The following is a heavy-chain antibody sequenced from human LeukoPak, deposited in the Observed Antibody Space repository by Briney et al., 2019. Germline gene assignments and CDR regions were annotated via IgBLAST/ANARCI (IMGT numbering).Heavy chain of an antibody. V-gene: IGHV1-24*01. CDR2: FDPEDGET. CDR3: AREWGCSGGSCYPGYYGMDV. J-gene: IGHJ6*02. D-gene: IGHD2-15*01. Sequence: ASVKVSCKVSGYTLTELSIHWVRQAPGKGLEWMGGFDPEDGETIYAQKFQGRVTMTEDTSTDTAYMELSSLRSEDTAVYYCAREWGCSGGSCYPGYYGMDVWGQGTTVTVSS. CDR1: GYTLTELS.